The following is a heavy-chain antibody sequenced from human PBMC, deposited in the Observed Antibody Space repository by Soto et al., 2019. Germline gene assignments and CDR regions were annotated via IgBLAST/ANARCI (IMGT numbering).Heavy chain of an antibody. D-gene: IGHD5-18*01. V-gene: IGHV3-48*01. CDR1: GFTFSSYS. CDR3: ASRGYSYGLRFDP. Sequence: EVPLVESGGGLVQPGGSLRLSCAASGFTFSSYSMNWVRQAPGKGLEWVSYISSSSSTIYYADSVKGRFTISRDNAKNSLYLQMNSLRAEDTAVYYCASRGYSYGLRFDPWGQGTLVTVSS. CDR2: ISSSSSTI. J-gene: IGHJ5*02.